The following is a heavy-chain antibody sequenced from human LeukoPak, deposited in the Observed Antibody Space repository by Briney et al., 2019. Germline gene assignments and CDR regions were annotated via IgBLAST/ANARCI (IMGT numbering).Heavy chain of an antibody. CDR2: IRGSSS. CDR1: GFTFVTYA. V-gene: IGHV3-23*01. CDR3: AKDSGNSFFDY. D-gene: IGHD2-15*01. Sequence: GGSLRLSCAASGFTFVTYAMSWVRQAPGKGLEWVSIIRGSSSDYADSMRGRFSISRDISKNTLYLQMNSLRAEDTALYYCAKDSGNSFFDYWGQGTLVTVSS. J-gene: IGHJ4*02.